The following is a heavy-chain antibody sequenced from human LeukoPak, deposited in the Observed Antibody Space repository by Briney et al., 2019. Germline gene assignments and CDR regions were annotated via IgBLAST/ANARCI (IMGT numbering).Heavy chain of an antibody. CDR2: ITSSGTYI. Sequence: PGGSLRLSCAASGFTFNVFHMNWVRQAAGKGLEWISSITSSGTYITYADSIQRRFTISRDNAKNSLYLQMNSLRVDDTALYYCARASGGWDLDYWGHGTLVTVSS. V-gene: IGHV3-21*01. CDR1: GFTFNVFH. D-gene: IGHD1-26*01. CDR3: ARASGGWDLDY. J-gene: IGHJ4*01.